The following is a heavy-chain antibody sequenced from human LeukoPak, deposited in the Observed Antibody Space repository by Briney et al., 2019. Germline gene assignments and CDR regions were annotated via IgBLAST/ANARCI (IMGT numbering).Heavy chain of an antibody. Sequence: SETLSLTCTVSGGSISSSSYYWGWIRQPPGKGLEWIGSIYYSGSTYYNPSLKSRVTISVDTSKNQFSLKLSSVTAADTAVYYCARHRVYSGYESYWYFDLWGRGTLVTVSS. V-gene: IGHV4-39*01. CDR2: IYYSGST. CDR3: ARHRVYSGYESYWYFDL. D-gene: IGHD5-12*01. J-gene: IGHJ2*01. CDR1: GGSISSSSYY.